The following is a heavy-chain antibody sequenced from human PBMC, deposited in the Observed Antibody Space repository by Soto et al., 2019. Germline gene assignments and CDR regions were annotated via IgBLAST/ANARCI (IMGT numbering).Heavy chain of an antibody. CDR1: GYPFTKYD. J-gene: IGHJ5*02. Sequence: QVQLVQSGAEVKKPGASVKVSCKASGYPFTKYDINWVRQATGQGLEWMGWINPNSGNTGYSQKFQGRVTMTRNTSISTAYMELSSLRFDDTAVYYCARSPPRVEKNNYAGGWFDPWGQGTLATVSS. V-gene: IGHV1-8*01. CDR2: INPNSGNT. D-gene: IGHD4-4*01. CDR3: ARSPPRVEKNNYAGGWFDP.